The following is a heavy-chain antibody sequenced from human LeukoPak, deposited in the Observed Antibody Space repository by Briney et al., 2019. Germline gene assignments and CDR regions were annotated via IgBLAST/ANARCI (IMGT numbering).Heavy chain of an antibody. CDR2: IIPIFGTA. J-gene: IGHJ6*03. CDR3: ARVRIVVVPAAIAEDYYYYVDV. V-gene: IGHV1-69*05. Sequence: SVKVSCKASGGTFSSYAISWVRQAPGQGLEWMGGIIPIFGTANYAQKFQGRVTITTDESTSTAYMELSSLRSEDTAVYYCARVRIVVVPAAIAEDYYYYVDVWGKGTTVTVSS. CDR1: GGTFSSYA. D-gene: IGHD2-2*01.